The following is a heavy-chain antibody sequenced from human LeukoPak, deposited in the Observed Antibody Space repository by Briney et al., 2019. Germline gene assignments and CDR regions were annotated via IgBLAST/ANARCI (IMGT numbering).Heavy chain of an antibody. Sequence: SGTLSLTCAVSGGSISSGGYSWSWIRQPPGEGLEWIGYIYYSGSTNYNPSLKSRVTISVDTSKNQFSLKLSSVTAADTAVYYCARTYYSDSYCFDPWGQGTLVTVSS. D-gene: IGHD3-22*01. V-gene: IGHV4-61*08. CDR2: IYYSGST. J-gene: IGHJ5*02. CDR1: GGSISSGGYS. CDR3: ARTYYSDSYCFDP.